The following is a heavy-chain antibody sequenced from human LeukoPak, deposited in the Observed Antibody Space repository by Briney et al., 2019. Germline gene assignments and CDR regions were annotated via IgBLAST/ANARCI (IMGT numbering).Heavy chain of an antibody. D-gene: IGHD1-26*01. CDR1: GGSISDSY. J-gene: IGHJ5*02. CDR2: IYYSGST. V-gene: IGHV4-59*01. Sequence: PSETLSLTCTVSGGSISDSYWTWIRQPPGRGLEWIGYIYYSGSTNYNPSLKSRVTISVDTSKNQFSLKLSSVTAADTAVYYCARGQPSSGSYYDPWGQGTLVTVSS. CDR3: ARGQPSSGSYYDP.